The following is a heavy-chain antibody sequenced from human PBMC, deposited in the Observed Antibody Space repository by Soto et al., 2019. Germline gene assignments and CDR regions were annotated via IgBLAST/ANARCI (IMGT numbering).Heavy chain of an antibody. CDR3: AMDYGDRPEYFKH. D-gene: IGHD4-17*01. J-gene: IGHJ1*01. CDR2: ISPLKGRT. V-gene: IGHV1-18*04. CDR1: GYTFTNYD. Sequence: QVQLVQSGPDLKRPGASMKVSCKASGYTFTNYDISWVRQAPGQGLEWMAWISPLKGRTQYSQKAQGRVTLSTDTSSNTAYMEMTTLRVDDTAVYYCAMDYGDRPEYFKHWGQGTLVTVS.